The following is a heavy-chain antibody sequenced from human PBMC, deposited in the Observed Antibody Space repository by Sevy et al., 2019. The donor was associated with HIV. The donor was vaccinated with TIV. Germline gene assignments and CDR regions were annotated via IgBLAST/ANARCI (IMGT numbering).Heavy chain of an antibody. CDR2: ISGGGRYT. D-gene: IGHD2-15*01. CDR1: GFTFSTYA. CDR3: AKGFCSGGSCPRDYYYYGMDV. J-gene: IGHJ6*02. V-gene: IGHV3-23*01. Sequence: GGSLRLSCAASGFTFSTYAMNWVRQAPGKGLEWVSSISGGGRYTYYADSVEGRFTISRDSSKNTLYLQMNSLRADDTAVYYCAKGFCSGGSCPRDYYYYGMDVWGQGTTVTVSS.